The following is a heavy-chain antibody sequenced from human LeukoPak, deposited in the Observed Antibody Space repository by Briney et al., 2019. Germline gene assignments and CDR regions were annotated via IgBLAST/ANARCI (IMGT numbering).Heavy chain of an antibody. CDR1: GGSISRYY. D-gene: IGHD5-24*01. V-gene: IGHV4-59*01. J-gene: IGHJ4*02. CDR3: AREAGLGMATMGYFDY. Sequence: PSETLSLTCTVSGGSISRYYWSWIRHPPGKGLDLKRYIYYSGSTIYNTTLKSRVTISVDTSEKQFSLKLSSVTAADTAVYYCAREAGLGMATMGYFDYWGQGTLVTVSS. CDR2: IYYSGST.